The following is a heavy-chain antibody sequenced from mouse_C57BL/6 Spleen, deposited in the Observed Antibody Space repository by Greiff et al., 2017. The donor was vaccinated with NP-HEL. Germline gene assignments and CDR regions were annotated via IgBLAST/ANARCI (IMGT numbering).Heavy chain of an antibody. D-gene: IGHD1-1*01. J-gene: IGHJ3*01. CDR2: ISNGGGST. Sequence: DVKLVESGGGLVQPGGSLKLSCAASGFTFSDYYMYWVRQTPEKRLEWVAYISNGGGSTYYPDTVKGRFTISRDNAKNTLYLQMSRLKSEDTAMYYCARDYYGSSSWFAYWGQGTLVTVSA. V-gene: IGHV5-12*01. CDR1: GFTFSDYY. CDR3: ARDYYGSSSWFAY.